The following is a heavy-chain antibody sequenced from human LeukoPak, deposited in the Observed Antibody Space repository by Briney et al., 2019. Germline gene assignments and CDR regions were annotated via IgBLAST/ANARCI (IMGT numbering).Heavy chain of an antibody. CDR2: IYHTGST. V-gene: IGHV4-59*02. J-gene: IGHJ4*02. D-gene: IGHD7-27*01. CDR3: ASRKLGNDY. Sequence: SETLSLTCTISGGSVSDYYWSWIRQSPGKGLEWIGYIYHTGSTSYSPSLKSRVAISADTSQNQFSLKLSSVTAADTAVYYCASRKLGNDYWGQGTLVTVSS. CDR1: GGSVSDYY.